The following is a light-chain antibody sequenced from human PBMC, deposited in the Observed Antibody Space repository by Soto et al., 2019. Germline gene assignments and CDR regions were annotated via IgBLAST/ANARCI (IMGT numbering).Light chain of an antibody. CDR3: QQSYRTPHT. CDR2: AAS. V-gene: IGKV1-39*01. J-gene: IGKJ2*01. Sequence: DLQMTQSPSSLSASVGDRVTITCRASQNIFSYLNWYLQKSGKAPELLIYAASSLQSGVPSRFSGSVSGTDFTLTINSLQPEDFATYFCQQSYRTPHTFGQGTKLEIK. CDR1: QNIFSY.